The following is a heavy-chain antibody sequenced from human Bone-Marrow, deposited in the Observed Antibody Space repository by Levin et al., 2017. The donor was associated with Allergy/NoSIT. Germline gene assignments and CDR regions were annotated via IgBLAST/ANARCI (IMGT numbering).Heavy chain of an antibody. Sequence: SETLSLTCAVYGGSFSGYYWSWIRQPPGKGLEWIGEINHSGSTNYNPSLKSRVTISVDTSKNQFSLKLSSVTAADTAVYYCARVKYSSSVHYYYGMDVWGQGTTVTVSS. V-gene: IGHV4-34*01. CDR1: GGSFSGYY. D-gene: IGHD6-6*01. CDR2: INHSGST. J-gene: IGHJ6*02. CDR3: ARVKYSSSVHYYYGMDV.